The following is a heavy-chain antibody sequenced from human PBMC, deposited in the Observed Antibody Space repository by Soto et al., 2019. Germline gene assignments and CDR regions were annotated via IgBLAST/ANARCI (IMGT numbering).Heavy chain of an antibody. D-gene: IGHD6-13*01. CDR3: TREVATVPDY. CDR2: ISPDGSIT. V-gene: IGHV3-74*01. Sequence: EVQLVESGGGLVQPGGSLRLSCAASGFTFRSYCMHWVRQAPGKGLVWVSHISPDGSITNYADSVKGRFTISRDNAKNTLFLQMNSLRAEDTAVYYCTREVATVPDYWGQGTLVTVSS. CDR1: GFTFRSYC. J-gene: IGHJ4*02.